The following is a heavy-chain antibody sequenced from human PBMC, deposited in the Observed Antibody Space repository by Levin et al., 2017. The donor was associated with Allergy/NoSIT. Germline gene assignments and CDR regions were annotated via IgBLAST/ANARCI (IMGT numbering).Heavy chain of an antibody. V-gene: IGHV3-30*18. CDR1: GFTLGGYG. J-gene: IGHJ4*02. CDR2: ISYDGSEK. Sequence: GSLRLSCAASGFTLGGYGMHWVRQGPGKGLEWVAFISYDGSEKYYVDSVEGRFTISRDNSQNMLYLQMNSLRPEDTAVYYCAKDRGQRQYCDNWGQGTLVTVSS. CDR3: AKDRGQRQYCDN.